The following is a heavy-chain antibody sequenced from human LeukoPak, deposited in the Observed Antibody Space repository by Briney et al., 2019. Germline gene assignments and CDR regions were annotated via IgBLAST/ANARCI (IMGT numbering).Heavy chain of an antibody. J-gene: IGHJ1*01. D-gene: IGHD3-22*01. Sequence: SVKVSCKASGGTFSSHAISWVRQAPGQGLEWMGGILPILGTTNYAQKFQGRVTIIADESTGTAYMVLSSLSSEDTAVYYCARTRDYYENSRYTLLQDWGQGTLVTVSS. CDR3: ARTRDYYENSRYTLLQD. CDR1: GGTFSSHA. V-gene: IGHV1-69*01. CDR2: ILPILGTT.